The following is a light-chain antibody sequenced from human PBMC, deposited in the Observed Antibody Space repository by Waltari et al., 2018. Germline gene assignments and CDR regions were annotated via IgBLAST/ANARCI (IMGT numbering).Light chain of an antibody. V-gene: IGLV1-44*01. Sequence: QSVLTQPPSASGTPGQRVSIPCSGRSPNIGSTPANWYQQFPGTAPKLLIYSNCHRPSGVPDRFSGSKSGTSASLSISGLQSEDEADYYCAAWDDSLTVVFGGGTKLTVL. CDR1: SPNIGSTP. CDR2: SNC. J-gene: IGLJ2*01. CDR3: AAWDDSLTVV.